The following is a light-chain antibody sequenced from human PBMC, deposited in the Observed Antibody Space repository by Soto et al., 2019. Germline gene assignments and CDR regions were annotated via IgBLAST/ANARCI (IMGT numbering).Light chain of an antibody. V-gene: IGKV1-27*01. CDR3: QKYDNAPLT. CDR1: QDISTY. J-gene: IGKJ4*01. Sequence: DIQMTQAPSSLSASVGDRVTITCRARQDISTYLAWYQQKPGKVPKLLISAAYTLQSGVPLRFSGSGSGTDFTLTISSLQPEDVATYYCQKYDNAPLTFGVGTKVEIK. CDR2: AAY.